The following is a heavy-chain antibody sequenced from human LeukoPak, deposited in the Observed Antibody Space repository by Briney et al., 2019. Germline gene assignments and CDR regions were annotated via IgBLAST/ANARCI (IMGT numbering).Heavy chain of an antibody. J-gene: IGHJ6*03. Sequence: ASVKVSCKVSGYTLTELSMHWVRQAPGKGLEWMGGFDPEDGETIYAQKFQGRVTMTEDTSTDTAYMELSSLRSEDTAVYYCATGPITMVRGAYYYYYMDVWGKGTTVTVSS. V-gene: IGHV1-24*01. D-gene: IGHD3-10*01. CDR3: ATGPITMVRGAYYYYYMDV. CDR1: GYTLTELS. CDR2: FDPEDGET.